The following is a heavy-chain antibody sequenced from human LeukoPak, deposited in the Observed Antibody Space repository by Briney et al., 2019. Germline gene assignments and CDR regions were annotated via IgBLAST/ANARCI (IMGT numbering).Heavy chain of an antibody. V-gene: IGHV4-34*01. CDR3: ARGRRQGLYCSGGSCYPNWFDP. D-gene: IGHD2-15*01. CDR1: GGSFSGYY. Sequence: SESLSLTCAVYGGSFSGYYWSWIRQAPGKGLEWIGEINHGGSTNYNPSLKSRVTISVDTSKNQFSLKLSSVTAADTAVYYCARGRRQGLYCSGGSCYPNWFDPWGQGTLVTVSS. J-gene: IGHJ5*02. CDR2: INHGGST.